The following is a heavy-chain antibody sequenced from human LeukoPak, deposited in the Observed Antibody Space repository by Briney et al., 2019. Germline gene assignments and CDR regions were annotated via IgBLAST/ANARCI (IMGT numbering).Heavy chain of an antibody. J-gene: IGHJ6*04. CDR3: ARGPRESYQYYYHSYGMDV. Sequence: SQTLTLTCAISGDSLSSNSAAWNWISQAQSRGLEWLGRTYYRPKWYDDYAVSVKSRITIIPDTSNNQFSPQLNSVTPEDTAVYYCARGPRESYQYYYHSYGMDVWGKGTTVTVSS. CDR2: TYYRPKWYD. D-gene: IGHD3-16*02. CDR1: GDSLSSNSAA. V-gene: IGHV6-1*01.